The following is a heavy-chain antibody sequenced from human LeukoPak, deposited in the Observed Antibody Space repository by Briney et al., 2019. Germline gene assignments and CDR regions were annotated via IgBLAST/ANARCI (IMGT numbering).Heavy chain of an antibody. V-gene: IGHV4-34*01. CDR2: INHRGST. Sequence: SETLSLTCAVYGGSFSGYYWSWIRQPPGKGLEWIGEINHRGSTNYNPSLKSRVTISVDTSKNQFSLKLSSVTAADTAVYYCARERPTYDAFDIWGQGTMVTVSS. J-gene: IGHJ3*02. CDR3: ARERPTYDAFDI. CDR1: GGSFSGYY.